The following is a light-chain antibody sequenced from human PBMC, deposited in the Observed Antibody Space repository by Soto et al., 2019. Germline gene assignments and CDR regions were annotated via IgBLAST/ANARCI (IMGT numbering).Light chain of an antibody. V-gene: IGKV3D-15*01. J-gene: IGKJ4*01. CDR3: QQYSHWFT. CDR1: QSVSSN. Sequence: EIVLTQSPATLSVSPGERATLSCRASQSVSSNLAWYQHKPGQPPRLLMYGVSTRATGIPARFSGSGSGTEFTLTISGLQSEDFAVYYCQQYSHWFTLGGGTKVEIK. CDR2: GVS.